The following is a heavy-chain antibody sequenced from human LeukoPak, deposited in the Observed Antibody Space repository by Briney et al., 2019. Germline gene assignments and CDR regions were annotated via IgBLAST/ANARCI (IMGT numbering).Heavy chain of an antibody. CDR2: INPNSGGT. CDR3: ARICSSTSCYPYYYYYGMDV. Sequence: ASVKVSCKASGYTFTGYYMHWVRQAPGQGLEWMGWINPNSGGTNYAQKFQGRVTMTRDTSISTAYMELSRLRSDDTAVYYCARICSSTSCYPYYYYYGMDVWGQGTTVTVSS. V-gene: IGHV1-2*02. CDR1: GYTFTGYY. D-gene: IGHD2-2*01. J-gene: IGHJ6*02.